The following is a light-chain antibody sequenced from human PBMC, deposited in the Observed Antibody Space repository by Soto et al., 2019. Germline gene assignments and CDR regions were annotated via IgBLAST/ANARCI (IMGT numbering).Light chain of an antibody. J-gene: IGKJ5*01. CDR1: QDIDKY. CDR2: DVT. CDR3: QLYFDLPIT. V-gene: IGKV1-33*01. Sequence: DIQMTQSPSSLSASVGDRVTITSQASQDIDKYLNWYQQQPGKAPKLLIEDVTNSETGVPSRFSGSGSGTHFILTVGSLQPEDIATYYCQLYFDLPITCGQGTGLEIK.